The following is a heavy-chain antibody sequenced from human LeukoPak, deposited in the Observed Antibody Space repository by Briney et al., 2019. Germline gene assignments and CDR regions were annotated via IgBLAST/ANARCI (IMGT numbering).Heavy chain of an antibody. CDR3: ARRPLQYNSGWQFFFDY. CDR1: GGSIGSSSYY. CDR2: IYYSGST. Sequence: SETLSLTCTVSGGSIGSSSYYWGWIRQPPGKGLEWIGSIYYSGSTYYTPSLKRRVTISVETSKNQFSLKLSSVTAADTAVYYCARRPLQYNSGWQFFFDYWGQGTLVAVSS. J-gene: IGHJ4*02. D-gene: IGHD6-19*01. V-gene: IGHV4-39*01.